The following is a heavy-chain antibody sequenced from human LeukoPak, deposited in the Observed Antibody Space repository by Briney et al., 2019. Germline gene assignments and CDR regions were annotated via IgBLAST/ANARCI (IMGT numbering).Heavy chain of an antibody. J-gene: IGHJ4*02. V-gene: IGHV1-69*04. Sequence: SVKVSCKASGGTFSSYAISWVRQAPGQGLEWMGRIIPILGIANYAQKFQGRVTITADKSTSTAHMELSSLRSEDTAVYYCARGAPGGSCGYWGQGTLVTVSS. CDR3: ARGAPGGSCGY. CDR1: GGTFSSYA. CDR2: IIPILGIA. D-gene: IGHD2-15*01.